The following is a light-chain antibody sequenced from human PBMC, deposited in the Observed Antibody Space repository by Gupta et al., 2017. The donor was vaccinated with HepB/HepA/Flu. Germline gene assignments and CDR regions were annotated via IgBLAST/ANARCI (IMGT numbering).Light chain of an antibody. CDR3: AAWDDSLNGYV. V-gene: IGLV1-44*01. J-gene: IGLJ1*01. CDR1: SSNIGSNF. CDR2: SSN. Sequence: QSVLTQPPSASGTPGQRVTISCSGSSSNIGSNFVNWFQQLPGTAPKLLIYSSNLRPSGVPDRFSGSKSGTSASLAISGLQSEAEADYFCAAWDDSLNGYVFGTGTKVTVL.